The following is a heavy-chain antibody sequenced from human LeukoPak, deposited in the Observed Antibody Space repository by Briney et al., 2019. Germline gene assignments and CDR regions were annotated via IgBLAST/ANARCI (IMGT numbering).Heavy chain of an antibody. J-gene: IGHJ6*03. CDR1: GGSISSYY. CDR2: IYYSGST. V-gene: IGHV4-59*01. CDR3: AMAPRGYYYYMDV. Sequence: NPSETLSLTCTVSGGSISSYYWSWIRQPPGKGLEWIGYIYYSGSTNYNPSLKSRVTISVDTSKNQFSLKLSSVTAADTAVYYCAMAPRGYYYYMDVWGKGTTVTVSS.